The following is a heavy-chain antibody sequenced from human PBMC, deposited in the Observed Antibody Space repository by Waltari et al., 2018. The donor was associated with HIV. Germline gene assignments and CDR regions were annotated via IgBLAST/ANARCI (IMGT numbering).Heavy chain of an antibody. CDR1: GGSFSGYY. CDR3: ARGGQFVPFDP. Sequence: QVQLPQWGAGLLMPSETLFLPCAVYGGSFSGYYWCWIRQPPGTGLGLFGEINLSGTTNYNPSLKSGGTISGDTSKNQFSLKLTSVTAADTAGYCCARGGQFVPFDPCGQGTLVTVSS. D-gene: IGHD2-8*01. CDR2: INLSGTT. J-gene: IGHJ5*02. V-gene: IGHV4-34*01.